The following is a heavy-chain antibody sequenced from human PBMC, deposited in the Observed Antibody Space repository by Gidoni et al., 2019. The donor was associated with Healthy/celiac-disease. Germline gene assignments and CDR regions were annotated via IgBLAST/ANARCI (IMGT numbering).Heavy chain of an antibody. V-gene: IGHV3-9*01. Sequence: EVQLVESGGGLVQPGRSLRLSCAASGFTFDDYAMHWVRLAPGKGLEWVSGISWNSGSKGYADSVKGRFTITRDNAKNSLYLQMNSLRAEDTALYYCAKGSAAGTTPSYFDYWGQGTLVTVSS. CDR1: GFTFDDYA. CDR2: ISWNSGSK. J-gene: IGHJ4*02. CDR3: AKGSAAGTTPSYFDY. D-gene: IGHD6-13*01.